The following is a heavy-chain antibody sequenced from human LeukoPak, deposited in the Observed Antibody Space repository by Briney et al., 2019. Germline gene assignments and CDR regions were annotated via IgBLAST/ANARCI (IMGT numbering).Heavy chain of an antibody. J-gene: IGHJ3*01. Sequence: GGSLRLSCAASEFTFSTFWMSWVRQAPGKGLEWVANIKQDGSEKYYVDSVKGRFTISKDNAKNSLYLQMNSLRPEDTAVYYCARDGPGLGTNAFDVWGQGTMVSVSS. D-gene: IGHD7-27*01. CDR3: ARDGPGLGTNAFDV. CDR2: IKQDGSEK. CDR1: EFTFSTFW. V-gene: IGHV3-7*01.